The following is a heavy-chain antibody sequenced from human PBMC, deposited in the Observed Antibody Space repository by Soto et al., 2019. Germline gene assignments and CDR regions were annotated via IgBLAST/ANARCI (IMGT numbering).Heavy chain of an antibody. V-gene: IGHV4-39*07. D-gene: IGHD5-12*01. Sequence: PSETLSLTCTVSGGSISSSSYYWGWIRQPPGKGLEWIGSIYYSGSTNYNPSLKSRVTISVDTSKNQFSLKLSSVTAADTAVYYCARAYGGYADYWGQGALVTSPQ. J-gene: IGHJ4*02. CDR2: IYYSGST. CDR1: GGSISSSSYY. CDR3: ARAYGGYADY.